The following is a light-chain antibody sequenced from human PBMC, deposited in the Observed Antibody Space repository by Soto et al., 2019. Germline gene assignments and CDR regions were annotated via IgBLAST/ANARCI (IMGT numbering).Light chain of an antibody. CDR1: QSVSSTL. J-gene: IGKJ1*01. CDR2: GVF. CDR3: QHYGDSSWT. Sequence: ELVLTQSPVALSLFSGERATLSCRASQSVSSTLLTWYQQKPGQAPRLLIYGVFSRATGIPDRFSGSGSGTDFTLTISRVEPEDFAVYFCQHYGDSSWTFGQGSRVEIK. V-gene: IGKV3-20*01.